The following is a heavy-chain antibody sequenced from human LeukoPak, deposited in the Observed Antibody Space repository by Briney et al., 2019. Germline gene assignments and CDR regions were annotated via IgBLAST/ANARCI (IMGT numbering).Heavy chain of an antibody. Sequence: GGSLRLSCAASGFTFSSYSMNWVRQAPGKGLEWVSSISSSSSYIYYADSVKGRFTISRDNAKNSLYLQMNSLRAEDTALYYCAKDGSGSYYSTYYFAYWGQGTLVTVSS. D-gene: IGHD3-10*01. CDR2: ISSSSSYI. CDR3: AKDGSGSYYSTYYFAY. CDR1: GFTFSSYS. J-gene: IGHJ4*02. V-gene: IGHV3-21*04.